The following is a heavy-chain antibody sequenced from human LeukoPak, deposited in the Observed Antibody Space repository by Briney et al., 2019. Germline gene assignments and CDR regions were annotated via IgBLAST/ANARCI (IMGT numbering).Heavy chain of an antibody. Sequence: PSETLSLTCTVSGDSISTGGYYWAWIRQHRESGLEWIGYIYYSGSTHYNPSLQSRVTISVDTSKNQFSLNLNSVTAADTAVCYCARVIVVVPIGVYHYYAMDVWGQGTTVTVSS. J-gene: IGHJ6*02. CDR3: ARVIVVVPIGVYHYYAMDV. CDR1: GDSISTGGYY. D-gene: IGHD2-2*01. CDR2: IYYSGST. V-gene: IGHV4-31*03.